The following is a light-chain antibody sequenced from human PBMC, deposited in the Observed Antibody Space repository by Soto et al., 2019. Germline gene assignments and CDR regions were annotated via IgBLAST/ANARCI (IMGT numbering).Light chain of an antibody. CDR2: SNN. V-gene: IGLV1-44*01. J-gene: IGLJ2*01. CDR3: AAWDDSLNGVL. CDR1: RSNIGSNA. Sequence: QSVLTQPPSASGTPGQRVTISCSGGRSNIGSNAVNWYQHLPGTAPKLLIYSNNQRPSGVPDRFSGSKSDTSASLAISGLQSDDEADYYCAAWDDSLNGVLFGGGTKLTVL.